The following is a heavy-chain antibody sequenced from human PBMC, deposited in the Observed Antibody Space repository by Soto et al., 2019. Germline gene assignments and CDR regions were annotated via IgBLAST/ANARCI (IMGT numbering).Heavy chain of an antibody. V-gene: IGHV1-18*01. CDR3: AMVDVYVTPSPQDV. D-gene: IGHD3-16*01. CDR2: INTYNGNT. J-gene: IGHJ6*02. CDR1: GYTFTRYG. Sequence: SGAEVKNPGASVKVSCKASGYTFTRYGIGWARQAPGQGLEWMGWINTYNGNTNYAQNVQGRVTLTTDTSTSTAYMELRSLRSNDTAIYYCAMVDVYVTPSPQDVLGQGTTVIVSS.